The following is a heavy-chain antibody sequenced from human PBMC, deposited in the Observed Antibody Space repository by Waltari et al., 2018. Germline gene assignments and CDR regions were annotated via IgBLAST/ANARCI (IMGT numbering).Heavy chain of an antibody. CDR3: ARDARRHLTGGAFDI. J-gene: IGHJ3*02. Sequence: EEQLVESGGGLVQPGGSLRLSCAASGFTFRSSWMSWVRQAPGKGLEWVAKMNQVGGAIFYVDSVKGRFTISRDNAKNSLFLQMDNLRAEDTAVYYCARDARRHLTGGAFDIWGQGTMVTVSS. V-gene: IGHV3-7*03. D-gene: IGHD3-9*01. CDR1: GFTFRSSW. CDR2: MNQVGGAI.